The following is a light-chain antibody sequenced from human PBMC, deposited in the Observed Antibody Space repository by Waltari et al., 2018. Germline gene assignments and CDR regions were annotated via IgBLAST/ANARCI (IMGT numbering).Light chain of an antibody. Sequence: SYELTQPPSGSVSPGQTASIPCPGDKLGDQYACWYQQKPGQSPVLVIYQDNKRPSGIPERFSGSKSGNTATLTISGTQAMDEGYYYCQAWDSSIDVVFGGGTKLTVL. CDR1: KLGDQY. CDR2: QDN. CDR3: QAWDSSIDVV. J-gene: IGLJ2*01. V-gene: IGLV3-1*01.